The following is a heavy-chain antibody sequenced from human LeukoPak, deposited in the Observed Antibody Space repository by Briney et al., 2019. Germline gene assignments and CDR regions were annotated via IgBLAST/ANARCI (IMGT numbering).Heavy chain of an antibody. CDR3: ARDGPWSANYYYYYMDV. CDR2: ISSSSSYI. CDR1: GFTFSSYS. J-gene: IGHJ6*03. V-gene: IGHV3-21*01. Sequence: GGSLRLSCAASGFTFSSYSMNWVRQAPGKGLEWVSSISSSSSYIYYADSVKGRFTISRDNAKNSMYLQMNSLRAEDTAVYYCARDGPWSANYYYYYMDVWGKGTTVTVSS. D-gene: IGHD2-15*01.